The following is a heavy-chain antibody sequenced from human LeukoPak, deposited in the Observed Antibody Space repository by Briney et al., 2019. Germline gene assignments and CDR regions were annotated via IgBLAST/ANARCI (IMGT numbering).Heavy chain of an antibody. J-gene: IGHJ4*02. V-gene: IGHV3-74*01. CDR3: VREEASSAAIDH. CDR2: ISTDGRTT. Sequence: GGSLRLSCAAAGFTFSSYWMHWVRQAPGKGLVWVSRISTDGRTTSYADSVKGRFTISRDNAKNTLYLQMNSLRAEDTAVYYCVREEASSAAIDHWGQGTLVTVSS. CDR1: GFTFSSYW. D-gene: IGHD6-6*01.